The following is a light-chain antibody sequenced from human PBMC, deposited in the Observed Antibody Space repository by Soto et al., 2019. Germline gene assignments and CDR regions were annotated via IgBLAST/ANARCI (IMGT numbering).Light chain of an antibody. V-gene: IGLV4-69*01. J-gene: IGLJ3*02. Sequence: QPVLAQSLSASASLGASGKLTCTLSSGHSSYTIAWHERQPEKGPRFLMKLTSDGSHMKGDGIPERFSGASSRAERYLTISRLQSEDEAGSYRQTRGNGIQVFGEGAKVTVL. CDR1: SGHSSYT. CDR3: QTRGNGIQV. CDR2: LTSDGSH.